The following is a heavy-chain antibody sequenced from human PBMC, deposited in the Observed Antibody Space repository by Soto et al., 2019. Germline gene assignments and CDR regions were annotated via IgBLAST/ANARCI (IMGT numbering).Heavy chain of an antibody. CDR3: ASGPRGKWLDP. J-gene: IGHJ5*02. D-gene: IGHD3-10*01. CDR1: GGSFSGYY. Sequence: PSETLSLTCAVYGGSFSGYYWTWIRQPPGTGLEWIGEINHSGSTNYNPSLESRVTISVDTSKNQFSLKLSSVTAADTAVYYCASGPRGKWLDPWGQGTLVTVSS. CDR2: INHSGST. V-gene: IGHV4-34*01.